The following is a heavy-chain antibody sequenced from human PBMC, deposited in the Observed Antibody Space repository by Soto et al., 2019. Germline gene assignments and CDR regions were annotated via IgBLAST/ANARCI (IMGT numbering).Heavy chain of an antibody. CDR1: GYTFTRYD. CDR2: MNPNSGNT. D-gene: IGHD4-17*01. V-gene: IGHV1-8*01. CDR3: ARTRRYYYYYYMDI. J-gene: IGHJ6*03. Sequence: ASVKVSCKASGYTFTRYDINWVRQATGQGLEWMGWMNPNSGNTGYAQKFQGRVTMTRNTSISTAYMELSSLRSEDTAVYYCARTRRYYYYYYMDIWGKGTTVTVSS.